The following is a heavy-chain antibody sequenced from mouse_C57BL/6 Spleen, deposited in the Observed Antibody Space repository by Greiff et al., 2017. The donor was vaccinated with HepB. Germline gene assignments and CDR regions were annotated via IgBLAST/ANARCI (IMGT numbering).Heavy chain of an antibody. V-gene: IGHV1-82*01. Sequence: VQLQQSGPELVKPGASVKISCKASGYAFSSSCMNWVKQRPGKGLEWIGRIYPGDGDTNYNGKFKGKATLTADKSSSTAYMQLSSLTSEDSAVYFCARGDFDYWGQGTTLTVAS. CDR3: ARGDFDY. J-gene: IGHJ2*01. CDR2: IYPGDGDT. CDR1: GYAFSSSC.